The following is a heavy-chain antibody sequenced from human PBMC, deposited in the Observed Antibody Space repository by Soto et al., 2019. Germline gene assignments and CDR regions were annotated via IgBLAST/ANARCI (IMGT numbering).Heavy chain of an antibody. Sequence: SETLSLTCTVSGGSISSYYWSWIRQPPGKGLEWIGYIYYSGSTNYNPSLKSRVTISVDTSKNQFSLKLSSVTAADTAVYYCARAGGTTVTTWGGYYYYYYMDFWGEGIMVTVSS. V-gene: IGHV4-59*01. CDR3: ARAGGTTVTTWGGYYYYYYMDF. CDR2: IYYSGST. J-gene: IGHJ6*03. CDR1: GGSISSYY. D-gene: IGHD4-4*01.